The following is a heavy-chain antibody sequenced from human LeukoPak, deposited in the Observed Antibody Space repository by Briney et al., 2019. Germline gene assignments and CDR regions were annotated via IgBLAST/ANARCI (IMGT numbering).Heavy chain of an antibody. D-gene: IGHD3-3*01. CDR3: AKDIGDYDFWSDYPGHGYFDY. CDR2: ISGSGGST. J-gene: IGHJ4*02. V-gene: IGHV3-23*01. CDR1: GFTFSSYA. Sequence: PGGSLRLSCAASGFTFSSYAMSWVRQAPGKGLEWVSAISGSGGSTYYADSVKGRFTISRDNSKNTLYLQMNSLRAEDTAVYYCAKDIGDYDFWSDYPGHGYFDYWGQGTLVTVSS.